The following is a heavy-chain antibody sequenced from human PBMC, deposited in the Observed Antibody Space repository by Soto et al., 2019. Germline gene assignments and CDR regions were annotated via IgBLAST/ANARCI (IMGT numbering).Heavy chain of an antibody. V-gene: IGHV1-2*02. CDR1: GYTFTGYY. CDR3: ARVSCSSTSCYMGPGYYGMDV. Sequence: VASVKVSCKASGYTFTGYYMHWVRQAPGQGLEWMGWINPNSGGTNYAQKFQGRVTMTRDTSISTAYMELSRLRSDDTAVYYCARVSCSSTSCYMGPGYYGMDVWGQGTTVT. CDR2: INPNSGGT. D-gene: IGHD2-2*02. J-gene: IGHJ6*02.